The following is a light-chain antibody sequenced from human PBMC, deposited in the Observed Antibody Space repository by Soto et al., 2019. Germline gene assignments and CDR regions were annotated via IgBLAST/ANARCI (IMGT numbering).Light chain of an antibody. CDR2: GTS. CDR3: QQYGSSRT. V-gene: IGKV3-20*01. J-gene: IGKJ1*01. Sequence: EIVLTQSHATLSVSPGDKATYSCRASQSVSSNNLAWYQQKPGQAPRLLIYGTSTRATGIPDRFSGSGSGTDFTLIISRLEPEDFAVYYCQQYGSSRTFGQGTKVDI. CDR1: QSVSSNN.